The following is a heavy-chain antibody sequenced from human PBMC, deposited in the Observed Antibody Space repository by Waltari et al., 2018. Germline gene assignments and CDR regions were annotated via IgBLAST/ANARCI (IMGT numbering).Heavy chain of an antibody. J-gene: IGHJ4*02. CDR3: ARGRSSGYFN. Sequence: QVQLQQRGAGLLKPSATLSLTCAVYGGSFSGYSWSWIRQPPGKGLEWIGEINHSGSTNYNPSLKSRVTISVDTSKNQFSLKLSSVTAADTAVYYCARGRSSGYFNWGQGTLVTVSS. D-gene: IGHD3-22*01. V-gene: IGHV4-34*01. CDR2: INHSGST. CDR1: GGSFSGYS.